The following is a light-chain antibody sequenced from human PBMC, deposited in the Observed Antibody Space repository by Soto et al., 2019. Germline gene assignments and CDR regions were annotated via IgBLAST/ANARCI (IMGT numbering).Light chain of an antibody. J-gene: IGKJ4*01. CDR3: QQYSDSPLT. CDR1: QSLLCTSNNKYC. Sequence: DIVMTQSPDSLAVSLGERATINCKSSQSLLCTSNNKYCLSWFQRKPGQPPKLLIYRASTRESGVPDRFSGSGSGTDFTLTISSLQAEDVAVYYCQQYSDSPLTFGGGTKVEI. CDR2: RAS. V-gene: IGKV4-1*01.